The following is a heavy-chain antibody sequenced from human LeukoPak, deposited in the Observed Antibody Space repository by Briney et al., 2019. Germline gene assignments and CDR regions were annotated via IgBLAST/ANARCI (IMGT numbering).Heavy chain of an antibody. CDR2: ISAYNGNT. Sequence: ASVKVSCKASGYTFTSYGISWVRQAPGQGLEWMGWISAYNGNTNYAQKLQGRVTMTTDTSTSTAYMELRSLRSDDTAVYYCARDAGVPVRGQLRFDYWGQGTLVTVSS. CDR3: ARDAGVPVRGQLRFDY. J-gene: IGHJ4*02. D-gene: IGHD3-10*01. V-gene: IGHV1-18*01. CDR1: GYTFTSYG.